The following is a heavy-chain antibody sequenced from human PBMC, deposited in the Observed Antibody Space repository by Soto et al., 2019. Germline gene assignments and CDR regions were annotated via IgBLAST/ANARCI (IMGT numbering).Heavy chain of an antibody. J-gene: IGHJ6*02. V-gene: IGHV1-69*01. CDR3: VRSNYDFWSGYYTAASKGTVIYGMDV. Sequence: QVQLVQSGAEVKKPGSSVKVSCKASGGTFSSYAISWVRQAPGQGLEWMGGIIPIFGTANYAQKFQGRVTINADESTSTAYMELSSLRSEDTAVYYCVRSNYDFWSGYYTAASKGTVIYGMDVWGQGTTVTVSS. CDR2: IIPIFGTA. D-gene: IGHD3-3*01. CDR1: GGTFSSYA.